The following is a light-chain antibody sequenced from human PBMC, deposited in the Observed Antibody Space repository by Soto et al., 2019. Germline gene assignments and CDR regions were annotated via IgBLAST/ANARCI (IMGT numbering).Light chain of an antibody. Sequence: QSALPQPASVSGSPGQSIPISCTGTSSDIGGYNYVSWYQHHPGKAPKLMIYEVSNRPSGVSNRFAGSKSGNTASLTISGLQAEDDADYYCSSYTSSSTLYVLGTGTKLTVL. CDR2: EVS. CDR3: SSYTSSSTLYV. J-gene: IGLJ1*01. V-gene: IGLV2-14*01. CDR1: SSDIGGYNY.